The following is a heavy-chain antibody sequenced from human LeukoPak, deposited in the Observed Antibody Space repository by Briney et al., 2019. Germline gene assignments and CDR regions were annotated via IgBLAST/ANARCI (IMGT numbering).Heavy chain of an antibody. CDR1: GGSISSTNYY. CDR3: ARTYPDCDY. CDR2: IHYSGST. V-gene: IGHV4-39*01. D-gene: IGHD2-21*02. J-gene: IGHJ4*02. Sequence: SETLSLTCNVSGGSISSTNYYWGWFRQPPGKGLEWLGNIHYSGSTYYNPSLQSRVTLSVDTSKNQFSLKLTSVTATDTAVYYCARTYPDCDYWGQGTLVTVSS.